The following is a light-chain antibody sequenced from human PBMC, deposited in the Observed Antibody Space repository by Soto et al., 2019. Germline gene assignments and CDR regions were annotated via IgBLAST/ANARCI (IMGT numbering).Light chain of an antibody. CDR1: QTISSW. CDR3: QQANSFPLS. V-gene: IGKV1-5*03. Sequence: DIQMTQSPSTLSGSVGDRVTITCRASQTISSWLAWYQQKPGKAPKLLIYKASTLKSGVPSRFSGSGSGTEFTLTISSLQPDDFAIYYCQQANSFPLSFGGGTKVEI. J-gene: IGKJ4*01. CDR2: KAS.